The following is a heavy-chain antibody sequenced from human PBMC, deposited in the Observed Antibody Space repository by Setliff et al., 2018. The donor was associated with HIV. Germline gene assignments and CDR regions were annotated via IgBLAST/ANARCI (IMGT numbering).Heavy chain of an antibody. J-gene: IGHJ3*02. CDR1: GGFLSNNG. V-gene: IGHV1-69*10. CDR2: VTPALYLT. D-gene: IGHD3-16*01. Sequence: SVKVSCKTSGGFLSNNGIAWVRQAPGQGLEWMGGVTPALYLTTHAEKFQSRVTFTTDDSTSSVYMELSSLRSDDTATYYCATDSGVVPPRTPDIWGQGTVVTVSS. CDR3: ATDSGVVPPRTPDI.